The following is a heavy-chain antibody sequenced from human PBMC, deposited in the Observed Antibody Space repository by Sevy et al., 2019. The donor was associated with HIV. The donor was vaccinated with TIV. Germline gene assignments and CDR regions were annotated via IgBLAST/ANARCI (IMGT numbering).Heavy chain of an antibody. D-gene: IGHD3-22*01. CDR3: ASTRDYYDSSGYYFDY. V-gene: IGHV1-24*01. CDR2: FDPEDGKT. J-gene: IGHJ4*02. CDR1: GYSLTELS. Sequence: ASVKVSCKLSGYSLTELSIHWVRQAPGKELESLVTFDPEDGKTIYAQNFQGRVTMTEDTSTDTTYMELSSLRSEDTAVYYCASTRDYYDSSGYYFDYWGQGTLVTVSS.